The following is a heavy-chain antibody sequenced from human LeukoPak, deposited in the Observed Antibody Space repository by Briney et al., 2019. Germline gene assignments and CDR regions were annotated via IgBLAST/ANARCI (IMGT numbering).Heavy chain of an antibody. CDR2: ISSSSSHI. D-gene: IGHD6-13*01. V-gene: IGHV3-21*04. CDR1: GFTFSRYS. J-gene: IGHJ5*02. CDR3: AILLPPFLAATGSRRGYNWFDP. Sequence: GGSLRLSCAASGFTFSRYSMNWVRQAPGKGLEWVSSISSSSSHIYYADSVTGRFTVSRDNAKNSLYLQMNSLRAADTAVYYCAILLPPFLAATGSRRGYNWFDPWGQGTLVTVSS.